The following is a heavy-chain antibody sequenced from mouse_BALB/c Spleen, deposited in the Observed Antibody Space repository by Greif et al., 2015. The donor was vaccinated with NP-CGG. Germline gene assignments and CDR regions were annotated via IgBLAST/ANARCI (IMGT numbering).Heavy chain of an antibody. V-gene: IGHV5-12-1*01. D-gene: IGHD2-4*01. J-gene: IGHJ3*01. CDR3: ARQGGYDYDVPFAY. Sequence: EVNVVESGGGLVKPGGSLKLSCAASGFAFSSYDMSWVRQTPEKRLEWVAYISSGGGSTYYPDTVKGRFTISRDNAKNTLYLQMSSLKSEDTAMYYCARQGGYDYDVPFAYWGQGTLVTVSA. CDR1: GFAFSSYD. CDR2: ISSGGGST.